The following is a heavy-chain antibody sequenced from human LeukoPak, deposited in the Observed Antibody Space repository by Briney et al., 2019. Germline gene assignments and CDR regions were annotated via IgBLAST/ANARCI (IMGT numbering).Heavy chain of an antibody. CDR3: TTDTFGARDS. V-gene: IGHV3-74*01. CDR1: GYTFSRYW. D-gene: IGHD3-10*01. J-gene: IGHJ4*02. CDR2: INEDGSAT. Sequence: GGSLRLSCAASGYTFSRYWMHWVRQGPGKGLVWVSRINEDGSATSYAESVRGLFTISRDNAKNTLYLQMNSLRAEDAAVYYCTTDTFGARDSWGQGTLVTVSS.